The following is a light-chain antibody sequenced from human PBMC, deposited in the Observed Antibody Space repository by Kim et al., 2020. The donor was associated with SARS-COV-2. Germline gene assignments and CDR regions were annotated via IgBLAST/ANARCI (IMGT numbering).Light chain of an antibody. CDR1: RIGGKN. J-gene: IGLJ2*01. V-gene: IGLV3-21*04. Sequence: APGETAPFTCGGDRIGGKNVHWYQQKAGQAPVVVIYNDNDRPSGIPERFSGSNSGNTATLTISRVEAGDDADYYCHVWDTNSDHGVFGGGTKVTVL. CDR3: HVWDTNSDHGV. CDR2: NDN.